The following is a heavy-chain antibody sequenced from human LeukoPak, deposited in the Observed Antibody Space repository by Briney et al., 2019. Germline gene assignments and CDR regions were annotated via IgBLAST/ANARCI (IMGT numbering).Heavy chain of an antibody. Sequence: PGGSLRLSCAASGFTFSSYWMHWVRQAPGKGLVWVSHINSDGSSTNYADSVKGRFTISRDNAKNSLYLQMNSLRAEDTAVYYCAKAYSSGSDFDYWGQGTLVTVSS. CDR2: INSDGSST. CDR3: AKAYSSGSDFDY. V-gene: IGHV3-74*01. J-gene: IGHJ4*02. D-gene: IGHD6-19*01. CDR1: GFTFSSYW.